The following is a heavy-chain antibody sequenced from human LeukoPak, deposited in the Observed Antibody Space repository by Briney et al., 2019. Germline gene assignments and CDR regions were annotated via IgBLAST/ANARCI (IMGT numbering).Heavy chain of an antibody. V-gene: IGHV3-53*01. J-gene: IGHJ4*02. CDR2: IYSGGST. Sequence: PGGSLRLSCAASGFTVSSNYMSWVRQAPGKGLEWVSVIYSGGSTYYADSVKGRFTISRDNSKNMLYLQMNSLRAEDTAVYYCAKDRRRWGYYPPFDYWGQGTLVTVSS. CDR3: AKDRRRWGYYPPFDY. CDR1: GFTVSSNY. D-gene: IGHD1-26*01.